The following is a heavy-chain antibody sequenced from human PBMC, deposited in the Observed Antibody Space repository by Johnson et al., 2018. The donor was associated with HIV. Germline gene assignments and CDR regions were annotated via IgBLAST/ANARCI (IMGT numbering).Heavy chain of an antibody. J-gene: IGHJ3*02. CDR1: GFTFSSYA. CDR3: AKVHSSSSNGFDI. Sequence: VESGGGVVQPGRSLRLSCAASGFTFSSYAMHWVRQAPGKGLEWVAVISYDGSNKYYADSVKGRFTISRDNSKNTLYLQMNSLRAEDTAVYYCAKVHSSSSNGFDIWGQGTMVTVSS. V-gene: IGHV3-30-3*01. D-gene: IGHD6-6*01. CDR2: ISYDGSNK.